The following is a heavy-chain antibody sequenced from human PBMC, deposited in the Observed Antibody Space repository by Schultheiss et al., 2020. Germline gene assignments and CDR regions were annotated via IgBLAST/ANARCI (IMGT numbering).Heavy chain of an antibody. V-gene: IGHV4-39*01. CDR3: ARLGYGSGSYGWFDP. D-gene: IGHD3-10*01. Sequence: SETLSLNCTVSGDSISSSSNYWGWARQPPGQGLEWIGSVYYRGGTFYNPSLKSRVTISVDTSKNQFSLRLTSVTAADTAVYYCARLGYGSGSYGWFDPWGQGTLVTVSS. CDR2: VYYRGGT. CDR1: GDSISSSSNY. J-gene: IGHJ5*02.